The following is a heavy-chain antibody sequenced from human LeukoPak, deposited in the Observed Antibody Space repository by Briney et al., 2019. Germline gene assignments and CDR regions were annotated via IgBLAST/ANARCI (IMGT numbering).Heavy chain of an antibody. J-gene: IGHJ4*02. D-gene: IGHD4-11*01. CDR3: ARKLTTGDKRAFYFDY. CDR2: IYSGGST. V-gene: IGHV3-53*01. CDR1: GFTVSSNY. Sequence: GGSLRLSCAASGFTVSSNYMSWVRQAPGKGLEWVSVIYSGGSTYYADSVKGRFTISRDNSKNTLYLQMNSLRAEDTAVHYCARKLTTGDKRAFYFDYWGQGTLVTVSS.